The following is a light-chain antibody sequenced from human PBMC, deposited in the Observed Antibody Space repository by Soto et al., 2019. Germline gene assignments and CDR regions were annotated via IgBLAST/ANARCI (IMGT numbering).Light chain of an antibody. V-gene: IGKV1-39*01. CDR3: QQSYNSPKT. J-gene: IGKJ1*01. CDR1: QTIMTY. CDR2: AAS. Sequence: DIQMTQSPSSLSASVGDEVTITCRASQTIMTYLNWYQLKPGKPPRLLIYAASSLQSGVPSRFSGSGPGTDFTLTISSLQPEDFATYSCQQSYNSPKTFGQGTKVDIK.